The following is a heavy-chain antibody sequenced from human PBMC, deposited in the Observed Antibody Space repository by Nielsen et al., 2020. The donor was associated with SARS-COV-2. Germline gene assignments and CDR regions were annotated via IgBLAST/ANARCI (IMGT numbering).Heavy chain of an antibody. V-gene: IGHV3-30-3*01. CDR2: ISYDGSNK. CDR1: GFTFGDYA. CDR3: ARDDAGYTSSWSY. D-gene: IGHD6-13*01. Sequence: GGSLRLSCTASGFTFGDYAMSWFRQAPGKGLEWVAVISYDGSNKYYADSVKGRFTISRDNSKNTLYLQMNSLRAEDTAVYYCARDDAGYTSSWSYWGQGTLVTVSS. J-gene: IGHJ4*02.